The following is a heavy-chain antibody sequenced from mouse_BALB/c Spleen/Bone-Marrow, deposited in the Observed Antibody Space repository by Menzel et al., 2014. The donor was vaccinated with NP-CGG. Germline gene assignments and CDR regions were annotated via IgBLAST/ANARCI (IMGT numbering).Heavy chain of an antibody. Sequence: EVKLVESGGGLVKPGGSLKLSCAASGFTFSSYAMSWVCQTPEKRLEWVATISSGGSYIYYPDSVKGRFTISRDNAKNTLYLQMSSLMSEDAAMYYCARRYGNYGAMDYWCQGTSVTVSS. CDR3: ARRYGNYGAMDY. CDR2: ISSGGSYI. V-gene: IGHV5-9-1*01. J-gene: IGHJ4*01. CDR1: GFTFSSYA. D-gene: IGHD2-10*02.